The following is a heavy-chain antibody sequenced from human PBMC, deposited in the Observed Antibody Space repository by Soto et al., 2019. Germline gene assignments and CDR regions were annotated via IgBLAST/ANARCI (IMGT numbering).Heavy chain of an antibody. CDR3: RRDWDYPVL. V-gene: IGHV3-15*01. CDR1: GFTFANAW. Sequence: GALLLPCSASGFTFANAWMSWVRQAPGKGLEWVGRVRSKADGGTTDYAAPVKGRFTISRDDSENTLYLQMNSLKIDDTAVYYCRRDWDYPVLWGQGTLVTV. CDR2: VRSKADGGTT. J-gene: IGHJ4*02. D-gene: IGHD1-7*01.